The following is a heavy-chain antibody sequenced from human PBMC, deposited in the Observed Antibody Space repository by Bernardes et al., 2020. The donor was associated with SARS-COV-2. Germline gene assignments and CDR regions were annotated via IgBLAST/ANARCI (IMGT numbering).Heavy chain of an antibody. V-gene: IGHV4-39*01. Sequence: SETLSLTCTVSGDSISSSHYFWAWIRQPPGKGLEWIGSLYYSGNTYYNPSLSSRVTISVDTSKNQVSLKVTAVTAADTAAYYCAGRAVTPIFDWYFDLWGRGTLVTVSS. CDR1: GDSISSSHYF. D-gene: IGHD3-3*02. CDR2: LYYSGNT. J-gene: IGHJ2*01. CDR3: AGRAVTPIFDWYFDL.